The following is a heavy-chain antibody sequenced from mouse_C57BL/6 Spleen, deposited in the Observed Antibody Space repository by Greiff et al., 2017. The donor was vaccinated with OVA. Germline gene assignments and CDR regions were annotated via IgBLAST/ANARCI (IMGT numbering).Heavy chain of an antibody. CDR3: ARAYLDC. Sequence: QVQLQQSGAELVKPGASVKLSCKASGYTFTSYWMQWVKQRPGQGLEWIGEIDPSDSYTNYNQKFKGKATLTVDTSSSTAYMQLSSLTSEDSAVYYCARAYLDCWGQGTTLTVSS. J-gene: IGHJ2*01. CDR2: IDPSDSYT. CDR1: GYTFTSYW. V-gene: IGHV1-50*01.